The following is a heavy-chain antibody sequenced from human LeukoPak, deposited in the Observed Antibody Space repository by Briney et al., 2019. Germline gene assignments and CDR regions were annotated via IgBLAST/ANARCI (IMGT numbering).Heavy chain of an antibody. V-gene: IGHV4-39*01. J-gene: IGHJ4*02. D-gene: IGHD3-10*01. Sequence: SETLSLTCTVSGGSISSSSYYWGWIRQPPGKGLEWIGSIYYSGSTYYNPSLKSRVTISVDTSKNQFSLKLSSVTAADTAVYYCARWYYYGSGNDYWGQGTLVTVSS. CDR2: IYYSGST. CDR3: ARWYYYGSGNDY. CDR1: GGSISSSSYY.